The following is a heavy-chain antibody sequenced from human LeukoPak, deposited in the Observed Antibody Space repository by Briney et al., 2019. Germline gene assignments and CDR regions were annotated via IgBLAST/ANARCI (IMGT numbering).Heavy chain of an antibody. CDR3: AGGNLQLWLRAYYYYMDV. Sequence: SVKVSCKASGGTFSSYAISWVRQAPGQGLEWMGGIIPIFGTANYAQKFQGRVTITADKSTSTAYMELSSLRSEDTAVYYCAGGNLQLWLRAYYYYMDVWGKGTTVTVSS. CDR2: IIPIFGTA. V-gene: IGHV1-69*06. D-gene: IGHD5-18*01. J-gene: IGHJ6*03. CDR1: GGTFSSYA.